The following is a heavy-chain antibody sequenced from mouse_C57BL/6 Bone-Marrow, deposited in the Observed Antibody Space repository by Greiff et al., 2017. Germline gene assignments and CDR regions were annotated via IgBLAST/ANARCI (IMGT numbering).Heavy chain of an antibody. CDR2: IRNKANGYTT. J-gene: IGHJ4*01. CDR1: GFTFTDYY. Sequence: EVQGVESGGGLVQPGGSLSLSCAASGFTFTDYYMSWVRQPPGTALEWLGFIRNKANGYTTEYSASVKGRFTISRDNSQSILYLQMNALRAEDSATYYCARPYYYGSSPAMDYWGQGTSVTVSS. D-gene: IGHD1-1*01. CDR3: ARPYYYGSSPAMDY. V-gene: IGHV7-3*01.